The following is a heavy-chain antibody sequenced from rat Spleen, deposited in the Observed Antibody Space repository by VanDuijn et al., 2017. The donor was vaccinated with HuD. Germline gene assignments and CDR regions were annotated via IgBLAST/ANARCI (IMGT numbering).Heavy chain of an antibody. V-gene: IGHV5-58*01. CDR1: GFTFSSYW. CDR3: TRGANDY. Sequence: EVQLVETGGGLVQPGRSLKLSCVASGFTFSSYWMYWIRQAPGKGLEWVSSISTDGGNTYYPDSVKGRFTISRDNAKSTLYLQMNSLRSEDTATYYCTRGANDYWGQGVMVTVSS. D-gene: IGHD1-2*01. J-gene: IGHJ2*01. CDR2: ISTDGGNT.